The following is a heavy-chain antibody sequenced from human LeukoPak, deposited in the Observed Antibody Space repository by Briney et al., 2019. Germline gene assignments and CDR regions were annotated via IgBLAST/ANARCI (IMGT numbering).Heavy chain of an antibody. CDR2: VYYSGST. CDR1: GGSMTGTSYY. V-gene: IGHV4-39*01. CDR3: ARNVSAGYFDY. J-gene: IGHJ4*02. Sequence: SETLSLTCSVSGGSMTGTSYYWAWIRQPPGKGLEWIGRVYYSGSTSYSPYLKSRVTISVDTSKNQFSLRLSSVTAADTAVYYCARNVSAGYFDYWGRGTLVTVSS. D-gene: IGHD2-8*01.